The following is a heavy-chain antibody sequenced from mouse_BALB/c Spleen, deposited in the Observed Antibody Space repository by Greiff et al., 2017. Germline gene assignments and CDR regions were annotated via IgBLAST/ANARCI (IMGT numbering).Heavy chain of an antibody. V-gene: IGHV5-17*02. J-gene: IGHJ2*01. CDR1: GFTFSSFG. CDR2: ISSGSSTI. Sequence: EVKVVESGGGLVQPGGSRKLSCAASGFTFSSFGMHWVRQAPEKGLEWVAYISSGSSTIYYADTVKGRFTISRDNPKNTLFLQMTSLRSEDTAMYYCARVDLSRDYWGQGTTLTVSS. CDR3: ARVDLSRDY. D-gene: IGHD1-1*01.